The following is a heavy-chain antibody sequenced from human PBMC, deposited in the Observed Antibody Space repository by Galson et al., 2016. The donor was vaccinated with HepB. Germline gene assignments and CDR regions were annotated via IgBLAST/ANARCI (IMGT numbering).Heavy chain of an antibody. Sequence: SLRLSCAVSGFTFSGSAIHWVRQASVKGLEWVAVIWSDGSNRYYADSVQGRFTISRDNSKNTLFLQMNSLRAEDTAVYFCARDPHASGWAAYYFDAWGQGTLVTVSS. CDR2: IWSDGSNR. CDR1: GFTFSGSA. V-gene: IGHV3-33*08. J-gene: IGHJ5*02. CDR3: ARDPHASGWAAYYFDA. D-gene: IGHD6-19*01.